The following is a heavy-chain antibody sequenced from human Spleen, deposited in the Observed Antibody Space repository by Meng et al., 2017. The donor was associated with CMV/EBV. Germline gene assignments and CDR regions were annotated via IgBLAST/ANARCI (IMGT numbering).Heavy chain of an antibody. CDR1: GFTFTSHA. V-gene: IGHV3-30-3*01. D-gene: IGHD3-9*01. Sequence: GGSLRLSCAASGFTFTSHAMHWVRQAPGKGLEWVAVISYDGSNKYYADSVKGRFTISRDNSKNTLYLQMNSLRAEDTAVYYCARQPYDVLTTYYYYGMDVWGQGTTVTVSS. J-gene: IGHJ6*02. CDR2: ISYDGSNK. CDR3: ARQPYDVLTTYYYYGMDV.